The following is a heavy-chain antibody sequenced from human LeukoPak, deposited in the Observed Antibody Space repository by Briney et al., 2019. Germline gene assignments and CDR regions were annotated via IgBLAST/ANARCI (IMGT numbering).Heavy chain of an antibody. Sequence: ASVKVSCKASGYTFTGYYMHWARQAPGQGLEWMGWINPNSGGTNYAQKFQGRVTMTRDTSISTAYMELSRLRSDDTAVYYCARDRVFGVVTAHFDYWGQGTLVTVSS. D-gene: IGHD3-3*01. CDR2: INPNSGGT. V-gene: IGHV1-2*02. CDR1: GYTFTGYY. CDR3: ARDRVFGVVTAHFDY. J-gene: IGHJ4*02.